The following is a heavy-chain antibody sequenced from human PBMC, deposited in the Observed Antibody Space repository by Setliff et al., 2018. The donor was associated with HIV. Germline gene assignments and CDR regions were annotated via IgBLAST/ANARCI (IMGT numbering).Heavy chain of an antibody. Sequence: SETLSLTCAVYGGSLRGYYWSWIRQPPGKGLEWIGEINHSGSTNYNPSLKSRVTISVDTSKSQFSLKLSSVTAADTAVYHCARRNSGWYDAFDIWGQGTMVTVSS. V-gene: IGHV4-34*01. D-gene: IGHD6-19*01. CDR2: INHSGST. CDR1: GGSLRGYY. J-gene: IGHJ3*02. CDR3: ARRNSGWYDAFDI.